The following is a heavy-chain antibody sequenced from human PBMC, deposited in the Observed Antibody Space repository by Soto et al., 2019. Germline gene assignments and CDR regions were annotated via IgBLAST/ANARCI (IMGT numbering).Heavy chain of an antibody. CDR1: GFTFSTYW. Sequence: EVQLVESGGGLVQPGGSLRLSCAASGFTFSTYWMHWVRQAPEQGLLWVSHINGDGSYTDFADSEKGRFTISRDNAKNTVYLQMQSLGVKDTAVYFCVRTWHGFDIWGPGTMLTVSS. J-gene: IGHJ3*02. CDR3: VRTWHGFDI. V-gene: IGHV3-74*01. CDR2: INGDGSYT.